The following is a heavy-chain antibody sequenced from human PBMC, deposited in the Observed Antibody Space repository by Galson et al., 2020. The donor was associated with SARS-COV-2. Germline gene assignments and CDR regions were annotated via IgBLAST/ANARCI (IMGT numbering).Heavy chain of an antibody. CDR2: INPSGGIT. CDR3: ARGFGSGNYYKGIDY. D-gene: IGHD3-10*01. J-gene: IGHJ4*02. CDR1: GYTFTSYY. Sequence: ASVKVSCKASGYTFTSYYMHWVRQAPGQGLEWMGIINPSGGITSYAQKFQGRVTMTRDTSMSTVYMELSSLRSEDTAVYYCARGFGSGNYYKGIDYWGQGTLVTISS. V-gene: IGHV1-46*03.